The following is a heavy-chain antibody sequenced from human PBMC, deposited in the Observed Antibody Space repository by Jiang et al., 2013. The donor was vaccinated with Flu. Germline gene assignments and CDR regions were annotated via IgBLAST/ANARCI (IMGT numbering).Heavy chain of an antibody. CDR2: ISGSGGST. J-gene: IGHJ6*03. CDR1: GFTFSSYA. Sequence: QLLESGGGLVQPGGSLRLSCAASGFTFSSYAMSWVRQAPGKGLEWVSAISGSGGSTYYADSVKGRFTISRDNSKNTLYLQMNSLRAEDTAVYYCAKVGQQLAGYYYYMDVWGKGTTVTVSS. D-gene: IGHD6-13*01. V-gene: IGHV3-23*01. CDR3: AKVGQQLAGYYYYMDV.